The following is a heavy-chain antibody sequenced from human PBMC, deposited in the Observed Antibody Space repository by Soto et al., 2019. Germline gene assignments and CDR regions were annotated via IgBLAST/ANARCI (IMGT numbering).Heavy chain of an antibody. J-gene: IGHJ6*03. Sequence: ASVKVSCKASGYSFTGNSMHWVRQAPGQGLEWMGWINPNNGGTNYAQRFRGWVTMTRDTSVSTAYMELSRLRSDDTAVYYCARDLDFWSGYFMEVWGKGTTVTVSS. CDR3: ARDLDFWSGYFMEV. CDR1: GYSFTGNS. V-gene: IGHV1-2*04. CDR2: INPNNGGT. D-gene: IGHD3-3*01.